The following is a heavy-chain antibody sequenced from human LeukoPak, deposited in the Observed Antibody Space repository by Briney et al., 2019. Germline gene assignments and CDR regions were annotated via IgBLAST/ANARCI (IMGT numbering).Heavy chain of an antibody. Sequence: PGGSPRLSCAASGFTFSDYYMSWIRQAPGKGLEWVSYISSSSSYTNYADSVKGRFTISRDNAKNSLYLQMNSLRAEDTAVYYCAREDGSGSYYMSLNYYYYGMDVWGKGTTVTVSS. V-gene: IGHV3-11*06. CDR2: ISSSSSYT. CDR1: GFTFSDYY. J-gene: IGHJ6*04. CDR3: AREDGSGSYYMSLNYYYYGMDV. D-gene: IGHD3-10*01.